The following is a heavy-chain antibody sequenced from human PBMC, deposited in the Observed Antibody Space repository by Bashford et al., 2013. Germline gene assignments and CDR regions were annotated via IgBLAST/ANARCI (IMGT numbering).Heavy chain of an antibody. CDR3: ATAAREGYCGGDCFRWFDR. CDR2: FDPEEGKT. V-gene: IGHV1-24*01. Sequence: ASVKVSCKVSGYTLTELSIHWVRQAPGKGLEWMGRFDPEEGKTIYAQKFQGRVTMTEDTSTDTAYMELSSLRSEDAAVYYCATAAREGYCGGDCFRWFDRWGQGTQVTVSS. D-gene: IGHD2-21*02. J-gene: IGHJ5*02. CDR1: GYTLTELS.